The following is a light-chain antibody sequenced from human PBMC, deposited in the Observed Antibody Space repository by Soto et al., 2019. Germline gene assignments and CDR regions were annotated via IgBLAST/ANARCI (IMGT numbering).Light chain of an antibody. CDR2: QDT. CDR3: QAWDSSTVV. CDR1: KLGDKY. J-gene: IGLJ2*01. V-gene: IGLV3-1*01. Sequence: SYELTQPPSVSVSPGQTASITCSADKLGDKYTCWYQQKPGQSPVLVIYQDTKRPSGIPERFSGFNSGNTATLTISGTQAMDEADYYCQAWDSSTVVFGGGTNLTVL.